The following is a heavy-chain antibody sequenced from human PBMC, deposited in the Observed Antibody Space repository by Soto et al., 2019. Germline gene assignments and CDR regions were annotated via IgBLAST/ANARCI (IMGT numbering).Heavy chain of an antibody. J-gene: IGHJ6*02. CDR3: AKESRSSAVTATRVYGMDV. CDR2: ISHDGTNK. D-gene: IGHD2-21*02. Sequence: QPGGSLRLSCTPSGFTFSAYGMHWVRQAPGKGLEWVAAISHDGTNKYYGDSVRGRFTISRDNSKNTLYLQMNTLRNEDTAVYYCAKESRSSAVTATRVYGMDVWGQGTTVTVPS. CDR1: GFTFSAYG. V-gene: IGHV3-30*18.